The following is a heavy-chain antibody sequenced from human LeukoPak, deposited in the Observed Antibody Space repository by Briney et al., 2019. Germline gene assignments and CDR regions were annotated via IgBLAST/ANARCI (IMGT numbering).Heavy chain of an antibody. CDR2: INPSGGST. CDR3: ALSPLGPRFDY. D-gene: IGHD7-27*01. V-gene: IGHV1-46*01. J-gene: IGHJ4*02. Sequence: ASVKVSCKASGYTFTSYYMHWVRQAPGQGLEWMGIINPSGGSTSYAQKFQGRVTMTRDTSTSTVYMELSSLRSEDTAVYCCALSPLGPRFDYWGQGTLVTVSS. CDR1: GYTFTSYY.